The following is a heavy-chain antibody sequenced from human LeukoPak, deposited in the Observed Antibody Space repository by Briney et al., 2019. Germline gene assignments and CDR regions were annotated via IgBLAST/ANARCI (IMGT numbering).Heavy chain of an antibody. D-gene: IGHD6-19*01. V-gene: IGHV3-30*02. J-gene: IGHJ4*02. CDR3: AKGAGYNSGWYYGY. CDR1: EFTFSSYG. Sequence: GGSLRLSCAASEFTFSSYGMHWVRQAPGRGLEWVAFIRYDGSNKSYADSVKGRFTISRDNSKNTLYLQMNSLRAEDTAVYYCAKGAGYNSGWYYGYWGQGTLVTVSS. CDR2: IRYDGSNK.